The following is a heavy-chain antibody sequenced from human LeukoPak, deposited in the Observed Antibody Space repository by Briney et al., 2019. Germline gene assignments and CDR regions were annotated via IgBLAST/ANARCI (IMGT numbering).Heavy chain of an antibody. V-gene: IGHV3-7*03. Sequence: QSGGSLRLSCAASGFPFSSYWMAWVRLAPGKGLEWVASIKQDGGETFYVDSVKGRFTISRDNAKNSLYLQMNSLRAEDTAVYYCAELRTLQLVPPLGYWGQGTLVTVSS. CDR2: IKQDGGET. CDR1: GFPFSSYW. D-gene: IGHD6-13*01. J-gene: IGHJ4*02. CDR3: AELRTLQLVPPLGY.